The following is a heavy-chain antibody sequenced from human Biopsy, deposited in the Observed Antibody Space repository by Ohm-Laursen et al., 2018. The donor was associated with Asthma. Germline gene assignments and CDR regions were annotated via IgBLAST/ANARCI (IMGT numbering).Heavy chain of an antibody. CDR1: GGSIRSHD. D-gene: IGHD2-15*01. CDR3: ARLADCSGGACYSYGWFDP. CDR2: VSHTGST. Sequence: ETLSLTCTVSGGSIRSHDWTWIRLPPGKGLEYIGDVSHTGSTNYNPSLKSRVTMSLDTSKNQFSLRLTSVTPADTAVYYCARLADCSGGACYSYGWFDPWGHGTRVTVSS. V-gene: IGHV4-59*11. J-gene: IGHJ5*02.